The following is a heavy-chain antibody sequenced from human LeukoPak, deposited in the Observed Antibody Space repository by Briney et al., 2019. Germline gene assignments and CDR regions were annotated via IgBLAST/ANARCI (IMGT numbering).Heavy chain of an antibody. J-gene: IGHJ6*02. CDR1: GFTFDDYA. CDR2: ISWNSGSI. CDR3: AKVAAAVSPYYYYYGMDV. Sequence: GGSLRLSCAASGFTFDDYAMHWVRQAPGKGLEWVSGISWNSGSIGYADSVKGRFTISRDNAKNSLYLQMNSLRAEDTALYYCAKVAAAVSPYYYYYGMDVWGQGTTVTVSS. V-gene: IGHV3-9*01. D-gene: IGHD6-13*01.